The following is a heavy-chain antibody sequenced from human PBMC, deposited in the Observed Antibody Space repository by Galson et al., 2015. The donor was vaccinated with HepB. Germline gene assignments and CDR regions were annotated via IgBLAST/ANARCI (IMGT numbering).Heavy chain of an antibody. CDR3: TRLSNGSPSDAFDI. Sequence: SLRLSCAASGFSVSSNYMNWVRQASGKGLEWVGRLRSKANGYATAYAASLKGRFTISRDDSKNTAYLQVNSLKTEDTAVYYCTRLSNGSPSDAFDIWGQGTMVTVSS. J-gene: IGHJ3*02. V-gene: IGHV3-73*01. CDR2: LRSKANGYAT. D-gene: IGHD1-26*01. CDR1: GFSVSSNY.